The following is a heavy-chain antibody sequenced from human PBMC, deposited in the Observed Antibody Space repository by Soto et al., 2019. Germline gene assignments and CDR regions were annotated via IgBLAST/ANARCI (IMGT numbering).Heavy chain of an antibody. J-gene: IGHJ5*02. CDR3: ARELEGGDYFLGANDH. CDR1: GFTFSSYA. D-gene: IGHD4-17*01. V-gene: IGHV3-30-3*01. Sequence: QVQLVESGGGVVQPGRSLRLSCAASGFTFSSYAMHWVRRAPGKGLEWVAVISYDGSNKYYADSVKGRFTISRDNSKNTLYLQMNSLRAEDTAVYYCARELEGGDYFLGANDHWGQGTLVTVSS. CDR2: ISYDGSNK.